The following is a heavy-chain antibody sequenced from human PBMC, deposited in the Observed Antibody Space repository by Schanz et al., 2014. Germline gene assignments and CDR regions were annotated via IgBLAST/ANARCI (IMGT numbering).Heavy chain of an antibody. J-gene: IGHJ6*04. Sequence: SCAASCFTFRSYSMNWVRPAPGTGLAWVSSISSTSSYIYYADSVKGRFTISRDKAKNSLYLRMISLRADDSVEYDAAHEEGRYRVHSVPTRHYYDMAVSGKG. CDR3: AHEEGRYRVHSVPTRHYYDMAV. V-gene: IGHV3-21*01. CDR1: CFTFRSYS. D-gene: IGHD5-12*01. CDR2: ISSTSSYI.